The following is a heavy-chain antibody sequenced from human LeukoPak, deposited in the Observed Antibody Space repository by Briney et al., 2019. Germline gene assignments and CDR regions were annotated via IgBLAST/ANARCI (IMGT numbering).Heavy chain of an antibody. CDR1: GGSISSYY. V-gene: IGHV4-59*01. J-gene: IGHJ2*01. Sequence: SETLSLTCTVSGGSISSYYWSWIRQPPGKGVEWIGYIYYSGSTNYNPSLKSRVTIPVDTSKNQFSLNLSSVTAADTAVYCCARTYGSGILEGSGGYFDLWGRGTLVTVSS. CDR3: ARTYGSGILEGSGGYFDL. D-gene: IGHD3-10*01. CDR2: IYYSGST.